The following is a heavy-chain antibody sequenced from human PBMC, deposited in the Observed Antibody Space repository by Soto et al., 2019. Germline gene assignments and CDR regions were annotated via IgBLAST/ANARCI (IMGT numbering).Heavy chain of an antibody. Sequence: PGGSLRLSCATSGFTFSSFRMHWVRQAPGKGLEWVAVIWIDENKKYYAESVKGRLTISRDNSKNTLYLQMNSLRAEDTAVYYCAKNYLDSSGYQPSKNWFDPWGQGTLVTVSS. J-gene: IGHJ5*02. CDR2: IWIDENKK. CDR1: GFTFSSFR. V-gene: IGHV3-33*06. CDR3: AKNYLDSSGYQPSKNWFDP. D-gene: IGHD3-22*01.